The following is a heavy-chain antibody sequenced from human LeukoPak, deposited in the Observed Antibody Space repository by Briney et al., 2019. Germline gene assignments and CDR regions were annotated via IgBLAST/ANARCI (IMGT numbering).Heavy chain of an antibody. D-gene: IGHD1-26*01. V-gene: IGHV4-39*01. J-gene: IGHJ5*02. CDR3: ARRHSGSYYGKHWFDP. CDR1: GGSISSSSYN. Sequence: SETLSLTCTVSGGSISSSSYNWAWIRQPPGKALEWIGSIYYTGSTDYNPSLKSRVTISIDTSKNQFSLHLSSVTAADTAVYYCARRHSGSYYGKHWFDPWGQGTLITVSS. CDR2: IYYTGST.